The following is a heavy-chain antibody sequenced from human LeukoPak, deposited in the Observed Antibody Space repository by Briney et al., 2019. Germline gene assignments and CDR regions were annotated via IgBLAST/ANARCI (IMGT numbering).Heavy chain of an antibody. CDR2: IIPILGIA. CDR3: ARCDTAGRYYFDY. D-gene: IGHD5-18*01. Sequence: ASVKVSCKASGGTFSSYAISWVRQAPGQGLEWMGRIIPILGIANYAQKFQGRVTITADKSTSTAYMELSSLRSEDTAVYYCARCDTAGRYYFDYWGQGTLVTVSS. V-gene: IGHV1-69*04. J-gene: IGHJ4*02. CDR1: GGTFSSYA.